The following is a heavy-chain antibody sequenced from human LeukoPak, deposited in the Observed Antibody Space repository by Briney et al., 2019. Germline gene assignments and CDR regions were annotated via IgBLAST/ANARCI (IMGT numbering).Heavy chain of an antibody. CDR3: ARHKSSYCSGGSCTFFDY. J-gene: IGHJ4*02. V-gene: IGHV4-4*02. Sequence: SETLSLTCAVSGGSISSIYWSTWVRQPPGKGLEWIGEIDDSGSTNYNPSLKSRVTISVDKSKNQFSLSLTSVTAADTAVYYCARHKSSYCSGGSCTFFDYWGQGTLVTVSS. CDR2: IDDSGST. D-gene: IGHD2-15*01. CDR1: GGSISSIYW.